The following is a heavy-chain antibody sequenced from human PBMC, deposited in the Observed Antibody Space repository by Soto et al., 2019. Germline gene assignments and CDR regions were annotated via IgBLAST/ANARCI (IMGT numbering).Heavy chain of an antibody. V-gene: IGHV1-3*01. D-gene: IGHD3-22*01. J-gene: IGHJ4*02. Sequence: VKVYCKDPRYPFTSSSMHWARQFPGHRREWMGRINAGNGNTKYSQKLQGRVTITRDTSASTAYMELSSLRSEDTAVYYCARDHLAYYYDSSGLWLAYWGQGTLVTAPQ. CDR2: INAGNGNT. CDR1: RYPFTSSS. CDR3: ARDHLAYYYDSSGLWLAY.